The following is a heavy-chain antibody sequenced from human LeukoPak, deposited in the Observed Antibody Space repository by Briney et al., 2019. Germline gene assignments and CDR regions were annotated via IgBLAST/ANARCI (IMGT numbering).Heavy chain of an antibody. D-gene: IGHD2-2*01. CDR3: ARGAYCSSTSCYVSFDY. J-gene: IGHJ4*02. CDR2: INHSGST. CDR1: GXPFRGYY. V-gene: IGHV4-34*01. Sequence: SETLSLTCAVYGXPFRGYYGSWIRQPPGKGREWIEEINHSGSTNYNLSLKSRVTISVDTSKKQFSLKLSSVTAADTAVYYCARGAYCSSTSCYVSFDYWGQGTLVTVSS.